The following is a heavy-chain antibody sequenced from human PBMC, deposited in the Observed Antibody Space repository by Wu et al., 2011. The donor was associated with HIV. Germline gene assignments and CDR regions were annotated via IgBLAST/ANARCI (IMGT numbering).Heavy chain of an antibody. J-gene: IGHJ4*02. CDR1: GGTLSSYG. Sequence: VQLVQSGAEVEKPGSSVKVSCKASGGTLSSYGISWVRQAPGQGLEWMGGIIPIFDTANYAQKFQGRVTITTDESTSTAYMELSRLRSDDTAVYYCARREGGDHFDYWGQGTLVTVSS. V-gene: IGHV1-69*01. CDR3: ARREGGDHFDY. D-gene: IGHD4-17*01. CDR2: IIPIFDTA.